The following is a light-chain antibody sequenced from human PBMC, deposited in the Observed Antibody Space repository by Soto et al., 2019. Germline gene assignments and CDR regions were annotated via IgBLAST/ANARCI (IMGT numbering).Light chain of an antibody. J-gene: IGKJ4*01. CDR2: GAS. V-gene: IGKV3-20*01. CDR3: QQYGSSPLT. CDR1: QTVSFSY. Sequence: EIVLTQPPGTLSLSPGDRATLSCRASQTVSFSYLAWYQQKPGQAPRLLIYGASSRATGIPDRFSGSESGTDFTLTISRLEPEDFAVYYCQQYGSSPLTFGGGTKVEIK.